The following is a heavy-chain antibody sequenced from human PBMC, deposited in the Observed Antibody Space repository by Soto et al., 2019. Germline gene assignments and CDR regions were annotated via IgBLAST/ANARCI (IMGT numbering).Heavy chain of an antibody. D-gene: IGHD5-12*01. J-gene: IGHJ6*02. V-gene: IGHV6-1*01. CDR2: TYYRSKWYT. CDR1: GDGVASNSAA. CDR3: TTGATSGRYVNDYYGIDG. Sequence: SQTLSLTCAISGDGVASNSAAWNWIRQSPSRGLEWLGRTYYRSKWYTDYAESVKSRITINPDTSKNQVSLQLKSVTPEDTAVYYCTTGATSGRYVNDYYGIDGWGQGTTVTVS.